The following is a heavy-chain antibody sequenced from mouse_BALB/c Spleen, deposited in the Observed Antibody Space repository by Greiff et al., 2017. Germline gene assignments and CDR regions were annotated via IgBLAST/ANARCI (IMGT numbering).Heavy chain of an antibody. CDR2: INSNGGST. CDR1: GFTFSSYG. CDR3: AREGRRAWFAY. Sequence: EVQLQQSGGGLVQPGGSLKLSCAASGFTFSSYGMSWVRQTPDKRLELVATINSNGGSTYYQDSVKGRFTISRDNAKNTLYLQMSSLKSEDTAMYYCAREGRRAWFAYWGQGTLVTVSA. J-gene: IGHJ3*01. V-gene: IGHV5-6-3*01.